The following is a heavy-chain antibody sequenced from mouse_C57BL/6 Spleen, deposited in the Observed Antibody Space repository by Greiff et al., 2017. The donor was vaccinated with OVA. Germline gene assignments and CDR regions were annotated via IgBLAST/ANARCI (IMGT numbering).Heavy chain of an antibody. CDR2: IDPEDGDT. J-gene: IGHJ3*01. D-gene: IGHD1-1*01. V-gene: IGHV14-1*01. Sequence: VQLKQSGAELVRPGASVKLSCTASGFNIKDYYMHWVKQRPEQGLEWIGRIDPEDGDTEYAPKFQGKATMTADTSSNTAYLQLSSLTSEDTAVYYCTTDYYGSSYGFAYWGQVTLVTVSA. CDR3: TTDYYGSSYGFAY. CDR1: GFNIKDYY.